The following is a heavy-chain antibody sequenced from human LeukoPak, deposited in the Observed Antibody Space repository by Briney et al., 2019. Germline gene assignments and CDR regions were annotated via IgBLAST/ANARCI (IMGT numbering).Heavy chain of an antibody. D-gene: IGHD2-2*01. V-gene: IGHV1-2*04. CDR1: GYTFTGYY. CDR2: INPNSGGT. Sequence: ASVTVSCKASGYTFTGYYMHWVRQAPGQGLEWMGWINPNSGGTNYAQKFQGWVTMTRDTSISTAYMELSRLRSDDTAVYYCARDPRPAAILFDYWGQGTLVTVSS. CDR3: ARDPRPAAILFDY. J-gene: IGHJ4*02.